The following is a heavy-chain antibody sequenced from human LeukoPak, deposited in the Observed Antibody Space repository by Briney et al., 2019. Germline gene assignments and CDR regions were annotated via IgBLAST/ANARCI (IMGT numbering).Heavy chain of an antibody. Sequence: GGSLRLSCAASGFTVSSNYMSWVRQAPGKGLEWVSVIYSGGSTHYTDSVKGRFTISRDNFKNTLYLQMNSLRAEDTAVYYCAKDYLRWAFDIWGPGTLVTVSS. CDR2: IYSGGST. CDR3: AKDYLRWAFDI. V-gene: IGHV3-53*01. CDR1: GFTVSSNY. J-gene: IGHJ3*02. D-gene: IGHD2-15*01.